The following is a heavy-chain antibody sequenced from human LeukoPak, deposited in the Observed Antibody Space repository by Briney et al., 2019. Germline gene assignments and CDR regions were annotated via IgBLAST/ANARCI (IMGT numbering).Heavy chain of an antibody. J-gene: IGHJ4*02. Sequence: SETLSLTCTVSNGSISSYHWSWVQQPPGKGLEWIGYILTSGTTNYNPSLKSRLTISVDTSKNQFTLKLSSVTAVDTAVYYSARLPLSGSYLYYFDYWGQGTLVTVSS. CDR1: NGSISSYH. CDR3: ARLPLSGSYLYYFDY. V-gene: IGHV4-4*09. D-gene: IGHD1-26*01. CDR2: ILTSGTT.